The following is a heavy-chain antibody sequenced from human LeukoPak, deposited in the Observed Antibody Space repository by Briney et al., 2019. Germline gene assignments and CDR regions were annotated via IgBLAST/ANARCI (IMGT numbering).Heavy chain of an antibody. V-gene: IGHV3-74*01. Sequence: GGSLRLSCAASGFTFSNYRMHWVRQAPGKGLVWVSRIKSDGSSTTYADSVKGRFPISRDNAKDTLYLQMNSLRADDTAVYYCARGPDCSGGSCYPGRFDYWGQGTLVTVSS. CDR1: GFTFSNYR. J-gene: IGHJ4*02. CDR3: ARGPDCSGGSCYPGRFDY. CDR2: IKSDGSST. D-gene: IGHD2-15*01.